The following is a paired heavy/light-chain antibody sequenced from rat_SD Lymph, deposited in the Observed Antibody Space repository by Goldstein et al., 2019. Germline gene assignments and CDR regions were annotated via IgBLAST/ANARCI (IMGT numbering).Heavy chain of an antibody. CDR3: VKGGYYFFDY. Sequence: EVQVVETGGGLVQPGRSLKLSCVASGFTFRNYWMYWIRQAPGKGLEWVSSINADGSNTYYTNSVKGRFTISRDNAENTVYLQMNSLRSEDTATYYCVKGGYYFFDYWGQGVMVTVSS. V-gene: IGHV5-58*01. J-gene: IGHJ2*01. CDR1: GFTFRNYW. CDR2: INADGSNT. D-gene: IGHD1-3*01.
Light chain of an antibody. J-gene: IGKJ1*01. Sequence: DIVMTQGALPNPVPSGESASITCQSSKSLLHNNGKTYLNWYLQRPGQSPQLLIYWTSTRASGVSDRFSGSGSGTDFTLKISSVEAEDVGVYYCQQFLEYPRTFGGGTKLELK. CDR2: WTS. CDR1: KSLLHNNGKTY. V-gene: IGKV2S6*01. CDR3: QQFLEYPRT.